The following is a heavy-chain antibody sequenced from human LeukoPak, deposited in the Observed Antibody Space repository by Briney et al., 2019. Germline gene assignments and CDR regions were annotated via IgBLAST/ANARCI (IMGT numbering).Heavy chain of an antibody. Sequence: SETLSLTCTVSGDSISNTIYYWGWIRQPPGKELEWIGSIYYSGTTYYRPSLKSRVTISVDTSKNQFSLELRSVTAADTAVYYCARGRIAKIVVVHSFSYGMDVWGQGTTVTVSS. CDR2: IYYSGTT. V-gene: IGHV4-39*01. J-gene: IGHJ6*02. CDR1: GDSISNTIYY. CDR3: ARGRIAKIVVVHSFSYGMDV. D-gene: IGHD3-22*01.